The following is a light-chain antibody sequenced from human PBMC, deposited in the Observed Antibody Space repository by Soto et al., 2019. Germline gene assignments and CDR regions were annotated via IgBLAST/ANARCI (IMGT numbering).Light chain of an antibody. CDR2: EVS. J-gene: IGLJ2*01. CDR1: SNDIGSYNY. V-gene: IGLV2-14*01. Sequence: QSALTQPASVSGSPGQSITISCTGTSNDIGSYNYVSWYQQHPGKAPKLMIYEVSNRPSGVSNRFSASKSGNTASLTISGLQPDDEATYYCSSYTTSRLDIFGGGTKLTVL. CDR3: SSYTTSRLDI.